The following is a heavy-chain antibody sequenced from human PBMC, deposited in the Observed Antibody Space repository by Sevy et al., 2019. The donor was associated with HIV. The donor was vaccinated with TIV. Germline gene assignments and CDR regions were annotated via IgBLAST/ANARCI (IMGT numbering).Heavy chain of an antibody. CDR3: AKPLVYYYDSSGYYSSGHFQH. CDR1: GFSLSTSGVG. V-gene: IGHV2-5*01. D-gene: IGHD3-22*01. J-gene: IGHJ1*01. Sequence: SGPTLVNPTQTLTLTCTFSGFSLSTSGVGVGWIRQPPGKALEWLALIYWNDDKRDSPSLKSRLTITKDTSKNQVVLTMTNMDAVDTATYYCAKPLVYYYDSSGYYSSGHFQHWGQGTLVTVSS. CDR2: IYWNDDK.